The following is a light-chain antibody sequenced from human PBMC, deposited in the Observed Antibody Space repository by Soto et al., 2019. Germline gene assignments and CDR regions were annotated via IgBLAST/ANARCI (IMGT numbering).Light chain of an antibody. J-gene: IGKJ1*01. Sequence: EIVMTQSPATLSVSPGERAALSCRASQSVGSSLAWYQQEPGQAPRLLIYGASTRATGIPARFSGSGSGTEFTLTISSLQSEDFAVYYCHQYNTWPWTFGQGTKVEFK. CDR3: HQYNTWPWT. CDR1: QSVGSS. CDR2: GAS. V-gene: IGKV3-15*01.